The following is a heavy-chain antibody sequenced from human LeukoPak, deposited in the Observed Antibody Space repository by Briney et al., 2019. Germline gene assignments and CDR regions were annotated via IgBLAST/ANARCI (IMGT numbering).Heavy chain of an antibody. V-gene: IGHV1-18*01. CDR2: ISAYNGNT. Sequence: GASVKVSCKASGYTFSSYGISWVRQAPGQGLEWMGWISAYNGNTNYAQKLQGRVTMTTDTSTSTAYMELRSLRSDDTAVYYCARALPGIAAAVYFDYWGQGTLVTVSS. CDR3: ARALPGIAAAVYFDY. D-gene: IGHD6-13*01. CDR1: GYTFSSYG. J-gene: IGHJ4*02.